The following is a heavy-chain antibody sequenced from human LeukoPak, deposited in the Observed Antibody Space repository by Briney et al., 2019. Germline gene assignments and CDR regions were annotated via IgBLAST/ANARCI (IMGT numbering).Heavy chain of an antibody. V-gene: IGHV3-33*01. Sequence: PGGSLRLSCAASGFIFRNYGMQWVRQAPGKGLEWVAVIWYDGSNKYYADSVKGRFTISRDNSKNMVYLQMNSLRDGDTAVYYCARAPPSRISGYDYEYYFDYWGQGTLVTVSS. CDR3: ARAPPSRISGYDYEYYFDY. CDR2: IWYDGSNK. D-gene: IGHD5-12*01. CDR1: GFIFRNYG. J-gene: IGHJ4*02.